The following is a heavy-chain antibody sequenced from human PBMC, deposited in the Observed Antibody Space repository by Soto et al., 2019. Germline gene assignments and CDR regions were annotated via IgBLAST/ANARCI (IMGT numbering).Heavy chain of an antibody. CDR3: ARDEIAAPRPESYYYYYGMDV. CDR1: GFTFSSYA. J-gene: IGHJ6*02. V-gene: IGHV3-30-3*01. D-gene: IGHD6-6*01. Sequence: QVQLVESGGGVVQPGRSLRLSCAASGFTFSSYAMHWVRQAPGKVLEWVAVISYDGSNKYYADSVKGRFTISRDNSKNTLYLQMNSLRAEDTAVYYCARDEIAAPRPESYYYYYGMDVWGQGTTVTVSS. CDR2: ISYDGSNK.